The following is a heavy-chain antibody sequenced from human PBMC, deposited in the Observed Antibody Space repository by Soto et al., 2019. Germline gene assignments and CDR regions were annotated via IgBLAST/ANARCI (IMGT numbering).Heavy chain of an antibody. J-gene: IGHJ6*03. Sequence: EVQLVESGGGLVQPGGSLRLSCAASGFTFSSYWMSWVRQAPGKGLEWVANIKQDGSEKYYVDSVKGRFTISRDNAKNSMYIQMNRLRAEDTAVYYCARGETTVTPGYYYYMDVWGKGTTVPGSS. V-gene: IGHV3-7*01. CDR1: GFTFSSYW. CDR2: IKQDGSEK. CDR3: ARGETTVTPGYYYYMDV. D-gene: IGHD4-17*01.